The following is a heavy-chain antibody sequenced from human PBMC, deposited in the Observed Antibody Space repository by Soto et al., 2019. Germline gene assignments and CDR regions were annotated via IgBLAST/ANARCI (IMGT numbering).Heavy chain of an antibody. V-gene: IGHV1-69*13. CDR1: GGTFSSYA. CDR2: IIPIFGTA. Sequence: SVKVSCKASGGTFSSYAISWVRQAPGQGLEWMGGIIPIFGTANYAQKFQGRVTITADESTSTAYMELSSLRSEDTAVYYCARDCPEYYYDSIRWFDPWGQGTLVTVSS. CDR3: ARDCPEYYYDSIRWFDP. J-gene: IGHJ5*02. D-gene: IGHD3-22*01.